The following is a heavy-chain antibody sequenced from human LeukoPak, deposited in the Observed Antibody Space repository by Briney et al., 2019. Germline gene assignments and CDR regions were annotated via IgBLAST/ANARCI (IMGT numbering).Heavy chain of an antibody. CDR3: AKDATVTTVTKERLPLYYYGMDV. J-gene: IGHJ6*02. Sequence: PGGSLRLSCAASGFTFSSYAMSWVRQAPGKGLEWVSAISGSGGSTYYADSVKGRFTISRDNSKNTLYLQMNSLRAEDTAVYYCAKDATVTTVTKERLPLYYYGMDVWGQGTTVTVSS. V-gene: IGHV3-23*01. D-gene: IGHD4-17*01. CDR1: GFTFSSYA. CDR2: ISGSGGST.